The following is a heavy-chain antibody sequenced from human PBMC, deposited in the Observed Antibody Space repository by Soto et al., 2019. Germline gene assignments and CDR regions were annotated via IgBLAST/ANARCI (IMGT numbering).Heavy chain of an antibody. J-gene: IGHJ4*02. CDR1: GGSINSGAYY. Sequence: SETLSLTCTVSGGSINSGAYYWSWIRQHPGKGLEWIGYINYSGTTYYSPSLKSRVTISVDTSKNQFSLKLSSVTAADTAVYYCARDSASLKDFDYWGQGTLVTGSS. V-gene: IGHV4-30-4*01. D-gene: IGHD1-26*01. CDR3: ARDSASLKDFDY. CDR2: INYSGTT.